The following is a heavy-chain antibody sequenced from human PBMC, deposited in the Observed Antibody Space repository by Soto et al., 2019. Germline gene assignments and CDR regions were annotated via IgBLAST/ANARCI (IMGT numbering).Heavy chain of an antibody. V-gene: IGHV3-23*01. J-gene: IGHJ4*02. CDR2: VSIGGST. D-gene: IGHD2-15*01. Sequence: GGSLRLSCAASGFTFSSYAMGWVRQGPGKGLEWVAVVSIGGSTHYADSVRGRFTISRDNSKNTLSLHRNSLTAEDTAVYFCAKRRGAGGQFDYWGQGALVTVSS. CDR1: GFTFSSYA. CDR3: AKRRGAGGQFDY.